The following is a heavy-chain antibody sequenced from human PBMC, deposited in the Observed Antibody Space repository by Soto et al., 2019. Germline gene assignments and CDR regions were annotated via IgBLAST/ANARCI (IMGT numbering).Heavy chain of an antibody. D-gene: IGHD2-15*01. J-gene: IGHJ4*02. Sequence: GGSLRLSCAASGFSSSDYWMSWVRQAPGRGLEWVAHIIQDGRAIYYVDSVRGRFTISRDSAGNSVFLEMHRLRVEDTAVYYCARGGELSLLPLDYWGLGTLVTVYS. CDR1: GFSSSDYW. CDR3: ARGGELSLLPLDY. V-gene: IGHV3-7*03. CDR2: IIQDGRAI.